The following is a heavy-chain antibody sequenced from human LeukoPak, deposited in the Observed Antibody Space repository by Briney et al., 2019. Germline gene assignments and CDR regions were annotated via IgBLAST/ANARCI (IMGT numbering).Heavy chain of an antibody. J-gene: IGHJ4*02. CDR2: ISSSSSYI. CDR1: GFTFSSYT. CDR3: ARPLSGTTDFDY. Sequence: GGSLRLSWAASGFTFSSYTMNWVRQAPGKGLEWVSLISSSSSYIFYADSVKGRFTISRDNARKSLYLQMNSLRAEDTAVYYCARPLSGTTDFDYWGQGTLVTVSS. D-gene: IGHD1-20*01. V-gene: IGHV3-21*01.